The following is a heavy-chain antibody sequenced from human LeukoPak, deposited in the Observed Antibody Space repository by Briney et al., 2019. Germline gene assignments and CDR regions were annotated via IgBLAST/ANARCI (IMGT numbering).Heavy chain of an antibody. Sequence: SETLSLTCAVYGVSFSGYYWSWIRQPPGKGLEWIGEINHSGSTNYNPSLKSRVTISVDTSKNQFSLKLSSVTAADTAVYYCARPRYSKSRWFDPWGQGTLVTVSS. J-gene: IGHJ5*02. CDR1: GVSFSGYY. CDR3: ARPRYSKSRWFDP. V-gene: IGHV4-34*01. CDR2: INHSGST. D-gene: IGHD6-13*01.